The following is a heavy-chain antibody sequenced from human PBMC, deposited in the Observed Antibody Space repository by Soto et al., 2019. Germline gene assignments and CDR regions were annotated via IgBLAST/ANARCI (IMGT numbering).Heavy chain of an antibody. V-gene: IGHV3-30*18. CDR1: GFTFSSYG. J-gene: IGHJ6*02. D-gene: IGHD3-10*01. Sequence: QVQLVESGGGVVQPGRSLRLSCAASGFTFSSYGMHWVRQAPGKGLEWVAVISYDGSNKYYADSVKGRFTISRDNSKNTLYLQMNSLRAEDTAVYYCANLRGLWFGELLEGAYYYYYGMDVWGQGTTVTVSS. CDR2: ISYDGSNK. CDR3: ANLRGLWFGELLEGAYYYYYGMDV.